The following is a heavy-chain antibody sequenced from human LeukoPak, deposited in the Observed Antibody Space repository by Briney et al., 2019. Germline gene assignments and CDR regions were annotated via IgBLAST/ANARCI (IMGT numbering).Heavy chain of an antibody. V-gene: IGHV3-21*01. CDR2: ISSSSSYI. D-gene: IGHD2-2*03. Sequence: GGSLRLSCAASGFTFSSYAMSWVRQAPGKGLEWVSSISSSSSYIYYADSVKGRFTISRDNAKNSLYLQMNSLRAEDTAVYYCARAGYCSSTSCYGYEYWGQGTLVTVSS. J-gene: IGHJ4*02. CDR3: ARAGYCSSTSCYGYEY. CDR1: GFTFSSYA.